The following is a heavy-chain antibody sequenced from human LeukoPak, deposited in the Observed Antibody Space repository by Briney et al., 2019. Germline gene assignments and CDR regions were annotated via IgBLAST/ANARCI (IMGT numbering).Heavy chain of an antibody. D-gene: IGHD3-9*01. CDR3: ARARQTYYDILTGPGDYYFDY. CDR2: ISSSSSTI. V-gene: IGHV3-48*01. Sequence: GGSLRLSCAASGFTFSSYSMNWVRQAPGKGLEWVSYISSSSSTIYYADSVKGRFTISRDNAKNSLYLQMNSLRAEDTAVYYCARARQTYYDILTGPGDYYFDYWGQGTLVTVSS. J-gene: IGHJ4*02. CDR1: GFTFSSYS.